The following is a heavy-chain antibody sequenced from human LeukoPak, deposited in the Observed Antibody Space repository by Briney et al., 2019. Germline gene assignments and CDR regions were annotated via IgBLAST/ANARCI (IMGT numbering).Heavy chain of an antibody. CDR1: GGSISSCGYY. J-gene: IGHJ5*02. CDR3: ARAPGENWFDP. Sequence: SETLSLTCTVSGGSISSCGYYWRWTRQRPGTGLEWIEYIFYTGSTYYNPSVKSRVTISVDTSKNQFSLKLSSVTAADTAVYYCARAPGENWFDPWGQGTLVTVSS. CDR2: IFYTGST. V-gene: IGHV4-31*03.